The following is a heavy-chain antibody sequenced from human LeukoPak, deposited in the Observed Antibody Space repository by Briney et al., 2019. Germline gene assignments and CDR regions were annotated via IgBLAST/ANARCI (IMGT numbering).Heavy chain of an antibody. J-gene: IGHJ4*02. V-gene: IGHV3-7*01. CDR1: GFTFSSYW. Sequence: GGSLRLSCEASGFTFSSYWMNWVRQAPGKGLEWVANIDQDGSEKYYVDSVKGRFTISRDNAKNSLSLQMNSLRAEDTAVYYCARPYYYSSGSLPYWGQGTLVTVSS. D-gene: IGHD3-10*01. CDR2: IDQDGSEK. CDR3: ARPYYYSSGSLPY.